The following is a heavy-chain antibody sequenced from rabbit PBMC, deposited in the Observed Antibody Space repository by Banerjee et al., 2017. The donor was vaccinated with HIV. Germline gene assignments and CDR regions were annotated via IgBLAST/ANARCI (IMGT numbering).Heavy chain of an antibody. V-gene: IGHV1S45*01. J-gene: IGHJ4*01. D-gene: IGHD7-1*01. CDR2: INTSSGDT. Sequence: QEQLEESGGDLVQPEGSLTLTCTASGFSFSNTYVMCWVRQAPGKGLEWIACINTSSGDTVYASWAKGRFTISRTSSTTVTLQMTSLTGADTATYFCASDLAAVTGWNFNLWGPGTLVTVS. CDR3: ASDLAAVTGWNFNL. CDR1: GFSFSNTYV.